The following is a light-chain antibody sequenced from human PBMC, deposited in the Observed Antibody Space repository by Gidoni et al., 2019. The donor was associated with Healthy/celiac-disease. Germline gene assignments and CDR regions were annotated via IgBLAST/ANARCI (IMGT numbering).Light chain of an antibody. V-gene: IGKV3-11*01. CDR3: QQFSIWPRT. Sequence: EIRWTQSPATLSWSLGDRATLSCRASQRISNSLAWYQQKPGQAPRLLISDVFNSVPCVPPLFSVRGSGTDFSLTISSLAPEDCAVYYCQQFSIWPRTFGQGTKLEI. CDR2: DVF. CDR1: QRISNS. J-gene: IGKJ2*01.